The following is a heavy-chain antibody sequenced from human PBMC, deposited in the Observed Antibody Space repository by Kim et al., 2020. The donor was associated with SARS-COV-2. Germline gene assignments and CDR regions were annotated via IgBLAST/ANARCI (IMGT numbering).Heavy chain of an antibody. D-gene: IGHD3-3*01. CDR3: TTEILGDFWSGYYFAFDI. Sequence: GGSLRLSCAASGFTFSNAWMSWVRQAPGKGLEWVGRIKSKTDGGTTDYAAPVKGRFTISRDDSKNTLYLQMNSLKTEDTAVYYCTTEILGDFWSGYYFAFDIWGQGTMVTVSS. J-gene: IGHJ3*02. CDR2: IKSKTDGGTT. CDR1: GFTFSNAW. V-gene: IGHV3-15*01.